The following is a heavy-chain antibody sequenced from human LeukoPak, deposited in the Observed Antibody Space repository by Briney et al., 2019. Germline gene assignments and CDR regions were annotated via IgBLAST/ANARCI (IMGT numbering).Heavy chain of an antibody. D-gene: IGHD3-22*01. CDR3: AKDIYYDSSGSLMNY. J-gene: IGHJ4*02. CDR2: ISYDGSNK. V-gene: IGHV3-30*18. Sequence: GGSLRLSCAASGFTFSSYGMHWVRQAPGKGLEWVAVISYDGSNKYYADSVKGRFTISRDNSKNTLYLQMNSLRAEDTAVYYCAKDIYYDSSGSLMNYWGQGTLVTVSS. CDR1: GFTFSSYG.